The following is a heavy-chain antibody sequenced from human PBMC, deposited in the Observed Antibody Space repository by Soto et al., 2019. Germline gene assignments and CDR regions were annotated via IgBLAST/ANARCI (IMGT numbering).Heavy chain of an antibody. J-gene: IGHJ5*02. CDR1: GYTFTSYY. V-gene: IGHV1-46*03. CDR2: INPSGGST. CDR3: ASVPIEAAGTGGFYP. D-gene: IGHD6-13*01. Sequence: ASVKVSCKASGYTFTSYYMHWVRQAPGQGLEWMGIINPSGGSTSYAQKFQGRVTMTRDTSTSTVYMELSSLRSEDTAVYYCASVPIEAAGTGGFYPWGQGDLVPVSS.